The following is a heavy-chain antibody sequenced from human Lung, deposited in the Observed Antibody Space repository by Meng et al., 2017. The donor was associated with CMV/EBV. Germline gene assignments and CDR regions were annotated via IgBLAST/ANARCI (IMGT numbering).Heavy chain of an antibody. J-gene: IGHJ4*02. Sequence: GGSXRLXCAGSGFTFSSYEMNWVRQAPGKGLEWVSYISSSGNIKYYADSVKGRFTISRDNAKNSLYLQMNSLRADDTAVYYCARDHGSQYYGTTGYPGHWXQVTXVTVDS. CDR3: ARDHGSQYYGTTGYPGH. D-gene: IGHD2-8*01. CDR2: ISSSGNIK. CDR1: GFTFSSYE. V-gene: IGHV3-48*03.